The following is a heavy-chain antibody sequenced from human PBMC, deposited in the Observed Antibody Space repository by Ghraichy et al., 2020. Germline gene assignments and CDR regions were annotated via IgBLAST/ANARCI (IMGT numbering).Heavy chain of an antibody. J-gene: IGHJ4*02. CDR2: TSGSDGAT. CDR1: GFIFTNYA. D-gene: IGHD4/OR15-4a*01. Sequence: GGSLRLSCAASGFIFTNYAMSWVRQAPGKRLEWIAATSGSDGATYPADSVKGRFTICRDNTNNMLYLQMNSLRGEDTAMYYCARGSVVSCFGATCYPLAYWGQRPLVTVPS. V-gene: IGHV3-23*01. CDR3: ARGSVVSCFGATCYPLAY.